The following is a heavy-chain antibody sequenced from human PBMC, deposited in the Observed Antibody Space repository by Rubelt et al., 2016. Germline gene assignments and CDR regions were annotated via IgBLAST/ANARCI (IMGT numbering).Heavy chain of an antibody. CDR3: AKEAYSSGWSYFDY. J-gene: IGHJ4*02. Sequence: DSVKGRFTIPRDNSKYTLYLQMNSLRAEDTAVYYCAKEAYSSGWSYFDYWGQGTLVTVSS. D-gene: IGHD6-19*01. V-gene: IGHV3-30*02.